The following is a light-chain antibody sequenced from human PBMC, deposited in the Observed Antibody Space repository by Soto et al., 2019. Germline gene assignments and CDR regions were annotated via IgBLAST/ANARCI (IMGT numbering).Light chain of an antibody. CDR1: QSVSTN. J-gene: IGKJ4*01. Sequence: EIVMTQFPATLSVSPGERAPLSCRASQSVSTNLAWYQQKPGQAPRLLMYGASTRATGMPASFSGSGSGTELILTISSLQSEDFEVYYCQQYHKWPLTFGGGTKVDIK. CDR3: QQYHKWPLT. V-gene: IGKV3-15*01. CDR2: GAS.